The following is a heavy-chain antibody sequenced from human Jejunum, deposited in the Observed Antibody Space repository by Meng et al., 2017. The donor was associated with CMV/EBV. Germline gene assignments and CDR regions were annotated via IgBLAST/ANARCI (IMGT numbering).Heavy chain of an antibody. CDR2: IDPNTGNP. Sequence: ECKQPGAEGKVSCRPSGNTFTSYAINWGRQAPGQGPDWMGWIDPNTGNPTYDQGFTGRFVFSLDTSVSTAYLQINSLRADDTAVYYCARDSPLDGYSLLDYWGQGTLVTVSS. J-gene: IGHJ4*02. V-gene: IGHV7-4-1*02. D-gene: IGHD5-24*01. CDR1: GNTFTSYA. CDR3: ARDSPLDGYSLLDY.